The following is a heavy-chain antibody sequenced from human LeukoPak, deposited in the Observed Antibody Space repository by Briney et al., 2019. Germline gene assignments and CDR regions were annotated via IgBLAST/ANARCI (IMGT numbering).Heavy chain of an antibody. J-gene: IGHJ4*02. Sequence: ASVKVSCKASGYTFTSYDINWVRQATGQGLEWMGWISAYNGNTNYAQKLQGRVTMTTDTSTSTAYMELRSLRSDDTAVYYCARVGYDFWSGYDDYWGQGTLVTVSS. D-gene: IGHD3-3*01. CDR2: ISAYNGNT. CDR3: ARVGYDFWSGYDDY. V-gene: IGHV1-18*01. CDR1: GYTFTSYD.